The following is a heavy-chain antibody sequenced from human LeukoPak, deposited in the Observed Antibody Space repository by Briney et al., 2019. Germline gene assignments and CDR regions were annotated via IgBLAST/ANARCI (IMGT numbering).Heavy chain of an antibody. CDR3: GRIDSGGNFLDY. J-gene: IGHJ4*02. CDR2: INPNSGGT. V-gene: IGHV1-2*02. D-gene: IGHD4-23*01. CDR1: GYTFTVYY. Sequence: ASVKVSCKASGYTFTVYYMHWVRQAPGQGLEWMGWINPNSGGTNYAQKFQGRMTMTRDTSISPAYLELSRQRSDDTSGYCCGRIDSGGNFLDYWGQGTLVTVSS.